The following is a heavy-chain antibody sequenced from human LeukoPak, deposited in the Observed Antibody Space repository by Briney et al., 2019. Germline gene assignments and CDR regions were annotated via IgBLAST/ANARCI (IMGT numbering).Heavy chain of an antibody. CDR2: IYYSGST. J-gene: IGHJ4*02. V-gene: IGHV4-59*01. Sequence: SETLSLTCTVSGGSISSYYWSWIRQPPGKGLEWIGYIYYSGSTNYNPSLKSRVTISVDTSKNQFSLKLSSVTAADTAVYYCARETGYSSSLLDYWGQGTLVTVSS. CDR3: ARETGYSSSLLDY. CDR1: GGSISSYY. D-gene: IGHD6-13*01.